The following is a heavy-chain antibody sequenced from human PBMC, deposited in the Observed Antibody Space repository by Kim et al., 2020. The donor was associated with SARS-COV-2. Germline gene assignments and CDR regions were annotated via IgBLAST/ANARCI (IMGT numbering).Heavy chain of an antibody. CDR1: GFTVSSNY. Sequence: GGSRRLSCAASGFTVSSNYMSWVRQAPGKGLEWVSVIYSVGSTYYADSVKGRFTISRDNSKNTLYLQMNSLRAEDTAVYYCAREGLWGSSWYGAGLFYWGQGTLVTVSS. V-gene: IGHV3-53*01. CDR2: IYSVGST. CDR3: AREGLWGSSWYGAGLFY. D-gene: IGHD6-13*01. J-gene: IGHJ4*02.